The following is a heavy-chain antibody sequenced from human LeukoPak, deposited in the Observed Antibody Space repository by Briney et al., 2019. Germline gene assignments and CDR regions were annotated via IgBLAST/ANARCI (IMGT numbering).Heavy chain of an antibody. V-gene: IGHV4-34*01. CDR2: INHSGST. Sequence: PSETLSLTCAVYGGSFSGYYWSWIRQPPGEGLEWIGEINHSGSTNYNPSLKSRVTISVDTSKNQFSLKLSSVTAADTAVYYCARLFAGTFDYWGQGTLVTVSS. D-gene: IGHD1-14*01. CDR3: ARLFAGTFDY. J-gene: IGHJ4*02. CDR1: GGSFSGYY.